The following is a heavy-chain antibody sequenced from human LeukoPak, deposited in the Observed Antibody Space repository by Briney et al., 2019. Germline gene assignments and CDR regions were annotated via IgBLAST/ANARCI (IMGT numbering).Heavy chain of an antibody. J-gene: IGHJ5*02. CDR1: GDSITTSY. CDR3: ARGWTGTVAGWFDP. D-gene: IGHD1-7*01. CDR2: ISYSGST. Sequence: SDTLSLTCTVSGDSITTSYWSWIRRPPGKGLEWIGYISYSGSTSYNHSLKSRVTISIDTSKKQISLKLSSVTAADTAVYYCARGWTGTVAGWFDPWGQGTLVTVSS. V-gene: IGHV4-59*07.